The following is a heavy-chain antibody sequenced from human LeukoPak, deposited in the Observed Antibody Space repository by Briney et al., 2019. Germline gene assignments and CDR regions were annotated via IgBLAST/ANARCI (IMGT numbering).Heavy chain of an antibody. J-gene: IGHJ5*02. V-gene: IGHV3-15*01. D-gene: IGHD5-12*01. CDR1: GFTFSNAW. CDR3: TTGGP. Sequence: GGSLRLSCAASGFTFSNAWMSWVRQAPGKGLEWGGKIKSKTDRGTTDYAAPVKGRFTISRDDSKNTLYLQMTSLKTEDTAGYYCTTGGPWGQGTLVTVSS. CDR2: IKSKTDRGTT.